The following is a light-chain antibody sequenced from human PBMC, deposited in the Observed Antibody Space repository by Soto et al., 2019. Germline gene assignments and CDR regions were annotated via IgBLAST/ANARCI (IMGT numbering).Light chain of an antibody. CDR3: EQFNAYPLT. CDR2: DAS. V-gene: IGKV1-13*02. CDR1: QGISSA. Sequence: AIQLAQSPSSLSAYVGDRVTITCRASQGISSALAWYQQRPGEAPKLLIYDASSLQSGVPSRFSGSGSGTDFSLTISGLQPADFATYYCEQFNAYPLTFGGGTKVEIK. J-gene: IGKJ4*01.